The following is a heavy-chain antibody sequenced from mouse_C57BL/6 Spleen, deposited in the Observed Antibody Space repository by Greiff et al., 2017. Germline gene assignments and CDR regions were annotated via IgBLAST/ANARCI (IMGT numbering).Heavy chain of an antibody. CDR1: GYSITSGYY. CDR2: ISYDGSN. V-gene: IGHV3-6*01. CDR3: ARDDYALYAMDY. D-gene: IGHD2-4*01. Sequence: ESGPGLVKPSQSLSLTCSVTGYSITSGYYWNWIRQFPGNKLEWMGYISYDGSNNYNPSLKNRISITRDTSKNQFFLKLNSVTTEDTATYYCARDDYALYAMDYWGQGTSVTVSS. J-gene: IGHJ4*01.